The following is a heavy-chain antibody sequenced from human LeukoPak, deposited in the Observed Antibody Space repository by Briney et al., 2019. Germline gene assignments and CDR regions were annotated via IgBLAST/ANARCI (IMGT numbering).Heavy chain of an antibody. CDR2: TYYRSNWYN. V-gene: IGHV6-1*01. Sequence: SQTLSLTCAISGDSVSSNSAAWNAIRQSPSRGLEWLGRTYYRSNWYNDYAVSVKNRITINPDTSKNQFSQQLNSVTPEDTAVYYCAKEGRLDYYDSSGYYSNWFDPWGQGTLVTVSS. CDR3: AKEGRLDYYDSSGYYSNWFDP. J-gene: IGHJ5*02. D-gene: IGHD3-22*01. CDR1: GDSVSSNSAA.